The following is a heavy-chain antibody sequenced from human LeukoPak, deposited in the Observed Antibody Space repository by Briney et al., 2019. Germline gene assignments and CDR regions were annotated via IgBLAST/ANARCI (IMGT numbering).Heavy chain of an antibody. CDR1: GFTFSSYA. Sequence: GGSLRLSCAASGFTFSSYAITWVRQAPGKGLEWVSAISGSGDSTYYADSVKGRFTISRDNSKNTLYLQMNSLRAEDTAVHYCAKDLRGSDYYYYMDVWGKGTTVTVSS. J-gene: IGHJ6*03. V-gene: IGHV3-23*01. CDR3: AKDLRGSDYYYYMDV. D-gene: IGHD3-16*01. CDR2: ISGSGDST.